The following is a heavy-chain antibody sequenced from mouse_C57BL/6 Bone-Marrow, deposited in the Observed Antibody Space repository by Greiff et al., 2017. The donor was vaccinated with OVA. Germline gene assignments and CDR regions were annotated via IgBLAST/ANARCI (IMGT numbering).Heavy chain of an antibody. D-gene: IGHD1-1*01. V-gene: IGHV1-54*01. CDR1: GYAFTNYL. Sequence: VQLQQSGAELVRPGTSVKVSCKASGYAFTNYLIECVKQRPGQGLEWIGVINPGSGGTNYNEKFKGKATLTADKSSSTAYMPLSSLTSEDSAVYFCARGFITTVVADFDYWGQGTTLTVSS. J-gene: IGHJ2*01. CDR3: ARGFITTVVADFDY. CDR2: INPGSGGT.